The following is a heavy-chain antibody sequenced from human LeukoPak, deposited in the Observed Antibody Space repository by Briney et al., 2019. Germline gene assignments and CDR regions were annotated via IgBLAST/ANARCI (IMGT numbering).Heavy chain of an antibody. CDR2: IYPRDGST. J-gene: IGHJ4*02. CDR1: GYTFASYY. CDR3: ARDQEGFDY. Sequence: ASVKVSCKASGYTFASYYMHWVRQAPGQGLEWMGMIYPRDGSTSYAQKFQGRVTVTRDTSTSTVHMELSGLRSEDTAVYYCARDQEGFDYWGQGTLVTVSS. V-gene: IGHV1-46*01.